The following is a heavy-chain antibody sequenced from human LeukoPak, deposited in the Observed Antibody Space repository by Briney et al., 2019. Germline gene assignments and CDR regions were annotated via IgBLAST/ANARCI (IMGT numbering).Heavy chain of an antibody. CDR3: AKAPPAATNYYYGMDV. J-gene: IGHJ6*04. CDR1: GFTFNNYA. V-gene: IGHV3-23*01. D-gene: IGHD2-15*01. CDR2: VSGRGDAT. Sequence: GGSLRLSCAASGFTFNNYAMTWVRQAPGKGLEWVSAVSGRGDATYYADSVKGRFTISRDNSKNTLYLQMNSLRAEHTAVYHCAKAPPAATNYYYGMDVWGKGTTVTVSS.